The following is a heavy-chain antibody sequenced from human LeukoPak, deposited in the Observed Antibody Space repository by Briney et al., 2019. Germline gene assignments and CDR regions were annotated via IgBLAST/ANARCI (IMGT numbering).Heavy chain of an antibody. CDR2: IKQDGSEK. D-gene: IGHD3-16*01. Sequence: GGSLRLSCAASGFTFSSYWMSWVRQAPGKGLEWVANIKQDGSEKYYVDSVKGRFTISRDNAKNSLYLQMNSLRAEDTAVYYCARPGGYDYVWGRDYYYYGMDVWGQGTTVTVSS. J-gene: IGHJ6*02. CDR3: ARPGGYDYVWGRDYYYYGMDV. V-gene: IGHV3-7*04. CDR1: GFTFSSYW.